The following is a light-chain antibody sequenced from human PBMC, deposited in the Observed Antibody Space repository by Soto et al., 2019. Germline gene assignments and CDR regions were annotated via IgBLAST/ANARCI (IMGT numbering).Light chain of an antibody. CDR2: GAS. CDR3: QQYGTSPELT. V-gene: IGKV3-20*01. J-gene: IGKJ4*01. Sequence: EIVLTQPPGTLSLSPGESATLSCRASQSVSSSYLAWYQQKPGQAPRLLIYGASSRATGIPDRFSGSGSGTDVTLTISRLEPEDFAVYYCQQYGTSPELTFGGGTKVEIE. CDR1: QSVSSSY.